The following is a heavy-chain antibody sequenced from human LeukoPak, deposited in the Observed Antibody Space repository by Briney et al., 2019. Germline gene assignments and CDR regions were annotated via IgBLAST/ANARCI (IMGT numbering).Heavy chain of an antibody. Sequence: PSETLSLTCTVSGGSISSYYWNWIRQPPGKGLEWIGYIYYSGSTNYNPSLKSRVTISVDTSKNQFSLKLSSVSAADTAVYYCARRRDGYNLYYFDYWGQGILVTVSS. D-gene: IGHD5-24*01. CDR3: ARRRDGYNLYYFDY. J-gene: IGHJ4*02. CDR1: GGSISSYY. V-gene: IGHV4-59*08. CDR2: IYYSGST.